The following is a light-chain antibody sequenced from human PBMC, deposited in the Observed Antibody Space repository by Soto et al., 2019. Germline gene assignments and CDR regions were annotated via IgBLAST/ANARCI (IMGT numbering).Light chain of an antibody. V-gene: IGLV1-40*01. CDR1: TSDIGAGYD. J-gene: IGLJ1*01. CDR2: SHN. Sequence: QSVLTQPPSVSGAPGQRVTISCTGSTSDIGAGYDVHWYQQLPGTAPRLLISSHNNRPSGVPDRFFGSKSGTSASLTIIGLQAEDEADYYCFSSSTKISRHVLGTGTKLTVL. CDR3: FSSSTKISRHV.